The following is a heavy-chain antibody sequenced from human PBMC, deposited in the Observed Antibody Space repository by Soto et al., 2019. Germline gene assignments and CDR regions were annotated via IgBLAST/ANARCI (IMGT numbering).Heavy chain of an antibody. J-gene: IGHJ6*02. CDR1: GYTCSSCA. Sequence: ASVQASYKASGYTCSSCAIGWLRQAPRQGLEWMGWISAYNGNTNYAQKLQGRVTMTTDTSTSTAYMELRSLRSDDTAVYYCARVPYYDILTGPLGDYYYYGMDVWGQGTTVTVSS. D-gene: IGHD3-9*01. V-gene: IGHV1-18*01. CDR3: ARVPYYDILTGPLGDYYYYGMDV. CDR2: ISAYNGNT.